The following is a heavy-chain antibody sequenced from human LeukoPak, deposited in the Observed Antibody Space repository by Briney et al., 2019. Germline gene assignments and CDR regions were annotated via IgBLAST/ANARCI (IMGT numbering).Heavy chain of an antibody. V-gene: IGHV3-30*02. Sequence: PGGSLRLSCAASGFAFSNYGMHWVRQAPGKGLEGVAFIRYDGSNKYYVDSMKGRLTISRDNSKNTLYLQMNSLRVEDTAVYYCAKEGTVTPIDYWGQGTLVTVSS. CDR3: AKEGTVTPIDY. D-gene: IGHD4-17*01. CDR1: GFAFSNYG. J-gene: IGHJ4*02. CDR2: IRYDGSNK.